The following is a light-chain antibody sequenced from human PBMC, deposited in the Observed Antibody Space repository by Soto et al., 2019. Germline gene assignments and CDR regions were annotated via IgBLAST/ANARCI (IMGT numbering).Light chain of an antibody. CDR3: QQYNNWPPRT. Sequence: EIVMTQSPATLSVSPGERATLSCRASQSVSSNLAWYQQKPGQAPRLLIYGASNRATGVPARFSGSRSGTEFTLTISSLQSEDFAVYYCQQYNNWPPRTFGQGTKVEIK. J-gene: IGKJ1*01. V-gene: IGKV3-15*01. CDR1: QSVSSN. CDR2: GAS.